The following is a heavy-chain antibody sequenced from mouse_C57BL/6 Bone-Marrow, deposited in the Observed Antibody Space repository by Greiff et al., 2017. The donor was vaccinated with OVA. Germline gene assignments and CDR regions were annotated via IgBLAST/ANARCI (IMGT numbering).Heavy chain of an antibody. Sequence: DVKLVESGPELVKPGASVKISCKASGYSFTGYYMNWVKQSPEKSLEWIGEINPSTGGTTYNQKFKAKATLTVDKSSSTAYMQLKSLTSEDSAVYYCARRLLSWGQGTLVTVSA. CDR2: INPSTGGT. V-gene: IGHV1-42*01. D-gene: IGHD2-1*01. J-gene: IGHJ3*01. CDR3: ARRLLS. CDR1: GYSFTGYY.